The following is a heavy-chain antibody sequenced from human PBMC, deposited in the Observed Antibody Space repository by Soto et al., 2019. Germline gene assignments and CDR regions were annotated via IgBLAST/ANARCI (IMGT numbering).Heavy chain of an antibody. CDR1: GDSISSAGYS. CDR2: ISYTGNT. CDR3: ARHLPQEVGKKKGFDY. Sequence: QLQLQESGPGPVKPSETLSLTCTVSGDSISSAGYSWGWIRQPPGKGLEYIGTISYTGNTYYNSSLLGRVTISLDTSKKKFSLNLTSVTAAEMVLYYWARHLPQEVGKKKGFDYWDQGTLVTVSS. V-gene: IGHV4-39*01. J-gene: IGHJ4*02.